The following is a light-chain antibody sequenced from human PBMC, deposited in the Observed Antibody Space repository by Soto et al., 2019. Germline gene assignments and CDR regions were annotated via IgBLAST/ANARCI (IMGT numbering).Light chain of an antibody. J-gene: IGKJ4*01. CDR1: QGIGVY. CDR3: QKYNSAPLT. CDR2: AAS. V-gene: IGKV1-27*01. Sequence: DIQMTQSPSSLSASLGDRVTITCRASQGIGVYLAWFQQKPGKVPKLLIYAASALQSGVPSRFSGSGSGTDFTLTISSLQPEEIATYYCQKYNSAPLTFGGGTKVDIK.